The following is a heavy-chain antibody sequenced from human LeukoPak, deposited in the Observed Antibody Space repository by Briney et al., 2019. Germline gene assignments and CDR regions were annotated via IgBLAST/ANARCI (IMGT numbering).Heavy chain of an antibody. J-gene: IGHJ3*02. CDR3: ARDGLGGSGAFDI. V-gene: IGHV1-2*02. Sequence: ASVKISCKASGYTFTGYYIHWVRQAPGQGLEWMGWINPDSGGTNYAQKFQGGVTMTRDTSISTAYMELSRLRSDDTAVYYCARDGLGGSGAFDIWGQGTMVTVSS. CDR2: INPDSGGT. D-gene: IGHD3-16*01. CDR1: GYTFTGYY.